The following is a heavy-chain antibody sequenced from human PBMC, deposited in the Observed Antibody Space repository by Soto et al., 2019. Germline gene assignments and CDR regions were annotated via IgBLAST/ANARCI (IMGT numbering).Heavy chain of an antibody. D-gene: IGHD2-15*01. CDR3: ARVSGGSCYSGYYFDY. Sequence: SGPTLVNPTQTLTLTCTFSGFSLSTSGMCVSWIRQPPGKALEWLALIDWDDDKYYSTSLKTRLTISKDTSKNQVVLTMTNMDPVDTATYYCARVSGGSCYSGYYFDYWGQGTLVTVPQ. J-gene: IGHJ4*02. CDR1: GFSLSTSGMC. V-gene: IGHV2-70*01. CDR2: IDWDDDK.